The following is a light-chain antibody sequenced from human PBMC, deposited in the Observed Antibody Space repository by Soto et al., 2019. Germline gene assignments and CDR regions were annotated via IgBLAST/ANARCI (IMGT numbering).Light chain of an antibody. CDR1: LDVGSL. CDR3: QHYENWPLYT. CDR2: GAS. Sequence: EIVVTQAPATLSVSPGERATLSCMPSLDVGSLLAGYQQKPGQAPRLLIYGASTRATGSPARFSGRESGTEFTLTISRLQSEDFAVYFCQHYENWPLYTFGQGTKVDIK. V-gene: IGKV3-15*01. J-gene: IGKJ2*01.